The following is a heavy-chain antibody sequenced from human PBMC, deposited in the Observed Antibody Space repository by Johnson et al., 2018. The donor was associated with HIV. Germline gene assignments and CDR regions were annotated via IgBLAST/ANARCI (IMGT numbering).Heavy chain of an antibody. CDR1: GFTFSSYA. D-gene: IGHD6-19*01. CDR3: AKDIEPGGGNFLVGTFHK. V-gene: IGHV3-9*01. J-gene: IGHJ3*02. Sequence: VQLVESGGVVVQPGGSLRLSCAASGFTFSSYAMHWVRQAPGKGLEWVSGISWNSGTKGYADSVKGRFSISRDNGKNSLYLQMSSLRPEDTAFYFCAKDIEPGGGNFLVGTFHKWGQGTMVTVSS. CDR2: ISWNSGTK.